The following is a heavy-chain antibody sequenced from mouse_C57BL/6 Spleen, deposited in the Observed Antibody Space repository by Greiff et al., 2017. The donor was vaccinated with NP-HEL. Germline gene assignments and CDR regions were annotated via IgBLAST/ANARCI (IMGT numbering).Heavy chain of an antibody. CDR1: GFSLTSYG. J-gene: IGHJ3*01. V-gene: IGHV2-2*01. D-gene: IGHD2-3*01. Sequence: VQGVESGPGLVQPSQSLSITCTVSGFSLTSYGVHWVRQSPGKGLEWLGVIWSGGSTDYNAAFISRLSISKDNSKSQVFFKMNSLQADDTAIYYCARRGGRYDGYGAGFAYWGQGTLVTVSA. CDR3: ARRGGRYDGYGAGFAY. CDR2: IWSGGST.